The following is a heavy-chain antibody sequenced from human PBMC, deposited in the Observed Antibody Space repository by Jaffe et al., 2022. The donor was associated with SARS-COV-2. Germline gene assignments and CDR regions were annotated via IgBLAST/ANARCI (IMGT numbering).Heavy chain of an antibody. V-gene: IGHV1-3*01. Sequence: QVQLVQSGAEVKKPGASVKVSCKASGFSFTSYAVHWVRQAPGQSLEWMGWINVGNGRTKYSQTFQDRVTIIRDTSASAVYMELSSLRSEDTAVYYCARDQGYSSAWGDYWGQGTLVIVSS. CDR1: GFSFTSYA. D-gene: IGHD2-15*01. CDR3: ARDQGYSSAWGDY. J-gene: IGHJ4*02. CDR2: INVGNGRT.